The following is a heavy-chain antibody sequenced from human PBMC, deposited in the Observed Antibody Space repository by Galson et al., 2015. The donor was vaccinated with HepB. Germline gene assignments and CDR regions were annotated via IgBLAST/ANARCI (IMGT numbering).Heavy chain of an antibody. V-gene: IGHV3-66*02. CDR2: IYTGGTT. CDR3: ASSNYGDFYFDY. J-gene: IGHJ4*02. Sequence: SLRLYCAASGITVSSKYMSWVRQAPGKGLEWVSIIYTGGTTHYADPVKGRFTISRDKSKNTLYLQRNSLRAEDRAVYYCASSNYGDFYFDYWGQGTLVTVSS. CDR1: GITVSSKY. D-gene: IGHD4-17*01.